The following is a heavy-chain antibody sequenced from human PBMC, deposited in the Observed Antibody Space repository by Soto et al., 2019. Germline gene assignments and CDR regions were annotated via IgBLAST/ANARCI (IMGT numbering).Heavy chain of an antibody. J-gene: IGHJ6*03. D-gene: IGHD3-10*01. CDR1: GFTFSSYS. CDR2: ISSSSSYI. CDR3: ARAPPGDIMVRGVINYYYYYMDV. Sequence: GGSLRLSCAASGFTFSSYSMNWVRQAPGKGLEWVSSISSSSSYIYYADSVKGRFTISRDNAKNSLYLQMNSLRAEDTAVYYCARAPPGDIMVRGVINYYYYYMDVWGKGTTVTVSS. V-gene: IGHV3-21*01.